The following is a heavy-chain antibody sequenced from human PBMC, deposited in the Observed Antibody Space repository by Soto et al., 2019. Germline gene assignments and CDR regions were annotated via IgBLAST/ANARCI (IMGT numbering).Heavy chain of an antibody. J-gene: IGHJ5*02. Sequence: ASVKVSCKASGYTFTSYGIHWFRQAPGQRLEWMGWINAANGDTKYSPKFQGRVTITRDTSASAAYMEMSSLRYEDTAVYYCVRRHVSETGIDWFDAWGQGALVTVSS. V-gene: IGHV1-3*01. CDR1: GYTFTSYG. D-gene: IGHD1-1*01. CDR2: INAANGDT. CDR3: VRRHVSETGIDWFDA.